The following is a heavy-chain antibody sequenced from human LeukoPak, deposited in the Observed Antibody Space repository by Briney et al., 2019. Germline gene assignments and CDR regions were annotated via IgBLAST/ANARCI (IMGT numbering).Heavy chain of an antibody. CDR2: IIPILGIA. J-gene: IGHJ4*02. D-gene: IGHD6-13*01. Sequence: SVKVSCKASGGTFSSYAISWVRQAPGQGLEWMGRIIPILGIANYAQKFQGRVTITADKSTSTAYMELSSLRSEDTAVYYCASLEWGSSWSTDYWGQGTLVIVSS. CDR3: ASLEWGSSWSTDY. V-gene: IGHV1-69*04. CDR1: GGTFSSYA.